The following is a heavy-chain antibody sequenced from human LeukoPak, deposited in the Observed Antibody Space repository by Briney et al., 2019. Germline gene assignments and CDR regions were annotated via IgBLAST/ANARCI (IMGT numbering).Heavy chain of an antibody. Sequence: SGGSLRLSCAASGFTFSSYEMNWVCQAPGKGLEWVSYISSSGSTIYYADSVKGRFTISRDNAKNSLYLQMNSLRAEDTAVYYCARSYVVVTAIDAFDIWGQGTMVTVSS. J-gene: IGHJ3*02. V-gene: IGHV3-48*03. CDR1: GFTFSSYE. CDR3: ARSYVVVTAIDAFDI. CDR2: ISSSGSTI. D-gene: IGHD2-21*02.